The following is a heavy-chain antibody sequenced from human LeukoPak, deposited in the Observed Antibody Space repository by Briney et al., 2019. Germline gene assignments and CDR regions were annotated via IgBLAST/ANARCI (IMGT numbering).Heavy chain of an antibody. D-gene: IGHD3-22*01. CDR2: IYYSGST. Sequence: KTSETLSLTCTVSGGSISSYYWSWIRQPPGKGLEWIGYIYYSGSTNYNPSLKSRVTISVDTSKNQFSLKLSSVSAADKAVYYCAREGHYYDSSGYHEGYFDYWGQGTLVTVSS. V-gene: IGHV4-59*01. CDR1: GGSISSYY. J-gene: IGHJ4*02. CDR3: AREGHYYDSSGYHEGYFDY.